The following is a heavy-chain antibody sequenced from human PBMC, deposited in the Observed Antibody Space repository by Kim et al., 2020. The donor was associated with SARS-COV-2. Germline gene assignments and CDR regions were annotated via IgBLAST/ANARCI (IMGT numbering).Heavy chain of an antibody. CDR2: ISGDFRRDT. CDR3: ATVNWNSISGSPDC. V-gene: IGHV3-23*01. Sequence: GGSLRLSCVASGFTFENFAMSWVRQAPGKGLEWVSAISGDFRRDTYYADSVRGRFSVSRDNSRNTLSLQMNTLRVEDTAVYYCATVNWNSISGSPDCWG. D-gene: IGHD3-10*01. J-gene: IGHJ5*01. CDR1: GFTFENFA.